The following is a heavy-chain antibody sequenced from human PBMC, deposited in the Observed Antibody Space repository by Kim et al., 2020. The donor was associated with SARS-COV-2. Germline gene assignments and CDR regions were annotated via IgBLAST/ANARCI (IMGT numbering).Heavy chain of an antibody. D-gene: IGHD3-16*01. Sequence: ASVKVSCKAFGYSFSAYDIHWLRQAPGQGLEWMGRIDPIDGATNSAPKFQGRVTMTEDTSISTAYLELYGLTSDDTALYFCARDREPARGTFCAFHVWGQRT. CDR3: ARDREPARGTFCAFHV. J-gene: IGHJ3*01. CDR1: GYSFSAYD. V-gene: IGHV1-2*06. CDR2: IDPIDGAT.